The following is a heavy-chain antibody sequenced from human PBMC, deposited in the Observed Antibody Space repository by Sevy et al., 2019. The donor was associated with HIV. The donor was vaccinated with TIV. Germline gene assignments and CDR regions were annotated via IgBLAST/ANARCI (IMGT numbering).Heavy chain of an antibody. V-gene: IGHV4-39*01. CDR3: ARHDQHSSGYSDY. CDR2: IYYSGST. D-gene: IGHD3-22*01. Sequence: SETLSLTCTVSGGSISSSSYYWGWIRQPPGKGLEWIGSIYYSGSTYYNPSLKSRVTISVDTSKNQFSLKLRSVTAADTAVYYCARHDQHSSGYSDYWGQGTLVTVSS. J-gene: IGHJ4*02. CDR1: GGSISSSSYY.